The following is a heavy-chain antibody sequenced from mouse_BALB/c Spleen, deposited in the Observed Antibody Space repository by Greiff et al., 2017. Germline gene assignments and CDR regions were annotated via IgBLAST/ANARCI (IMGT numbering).Heavy chain of an antibody. CDR1: GFTFSSFG. Sequence: DVHLVESGGGLVQPGGSRKLSCAASGFTFSSFGMHWVRQAPEKGLEWVAYISSGSSTIYYADTVKGRFTISRDNPKNTLFLQMTSLRSEDTAMYYCARGYGHYYAMDYWGQGTSVTVSS. V-gene: IGHV5-17*02. D-gene: IGHD1-2*01. J-gene: IGHJ4*01. CDR3: ARGYGHYYAMDY. CDR2: ISSGSSTI.